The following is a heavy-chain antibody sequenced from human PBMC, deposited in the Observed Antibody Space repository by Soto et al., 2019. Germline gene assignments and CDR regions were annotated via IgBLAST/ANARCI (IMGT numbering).Heavy chain of an antibody. D-gene: IGHD1-26*01. CDR2: IYWDDTK. CDR3: AHAYGGRSLY. V-gene: IGHV2-5*02. J-gene: IGHJ4*02. Sequence: QITLKESGPTLVKPTQTLTLTCTFSGFSLTTDRVGVGWIRQPPGEALEWLAVIYWDDTKTYRPSLESRLTITKDPSKNQVALKMTNMDSVDTATYYCAHAYGGRSLYWGQGTLVTVSS. CDR1: GFSLTTDRVG.